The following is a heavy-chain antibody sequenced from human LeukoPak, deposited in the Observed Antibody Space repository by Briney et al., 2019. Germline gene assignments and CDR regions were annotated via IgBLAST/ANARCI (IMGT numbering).Heavy chain of an antibody. Sequence: ASVKVSCKASGYTFTSYDINWVRQATGQGLEWMGWISAYNGNTNYAQKLQGRVTMTTDTSTSTAYMELRSLRSDDTAVYYCAKDREGIAVADWGQGTLVTVSS. V-gene: IGHV1-18*01. CDR2: ISAYNGNT. D-gene: IGHD6-19*01. J-gene: IGHJ4*02. CDR1: GYTFTSYD. CDR3: AKDREGIAVAD.